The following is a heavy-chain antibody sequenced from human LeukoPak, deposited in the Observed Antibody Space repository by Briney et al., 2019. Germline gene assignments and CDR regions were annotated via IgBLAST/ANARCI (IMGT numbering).Heavy chain of an antibody. CDR2: ISSSGSTI. Sequence: GGSLRLSCAASGFTFSSSHMNWVRQAPGKGLEWVSYISSSGSTIYYADSVKGRFTISRDNAKNSLYLQMNSLRAEDTAVCYCAREVTARIAVAKPFDYWGQGTLVTVSS. CDR1: GFTFSSSH. D-gene: IGHD6-19*01. V-gene: IGHV3-48*03. CDR3: AREVTARIAVAKPFDY. J-gene: IGHJ4*02.